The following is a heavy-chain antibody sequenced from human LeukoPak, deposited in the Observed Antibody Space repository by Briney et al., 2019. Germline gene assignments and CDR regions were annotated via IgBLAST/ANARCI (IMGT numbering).Heavy chain of an antibody. V-gene: IGHV3-74*01. CDR3: ARDGDAYNFDY. Sequence: GGSLRLSCAASGFTFSSYAMHWVRQAPVKGLVWVSRIKGDGSYTNYADSVKGRFTISRDNAKNTLYLQMNSLRAEDTAVYYCARDGDAYNFDYWGQGALVTVSS. CDR1: GFTFSSYA. CDR2: IKGDGSYT. D-gene: IGHD5-24*01. J-gene: IGHJ4*02.